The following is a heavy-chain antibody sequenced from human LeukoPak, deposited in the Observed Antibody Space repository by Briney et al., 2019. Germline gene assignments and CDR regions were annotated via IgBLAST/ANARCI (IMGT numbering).Heavy chain of an antibody. J-gene: IGHJ6*03. D-gene: IGHD3-3*01. Sequence: PSETLSLTCTVSGGSISSYYWSWIRQPPGKGLEWIGYIYYSGSTNYNPSLKSRVTISVDTSKNQFSLKLSSMTAADTAVYYCARGYDFWSGYYKGYYYMDVWGKGTTVTVSS. CDR1: GGSISSYY. V-gene: IGHV4-59*12. CDR3: ARGYDFWSGYYKGYYYMDV. CDR2: IYYSGST.